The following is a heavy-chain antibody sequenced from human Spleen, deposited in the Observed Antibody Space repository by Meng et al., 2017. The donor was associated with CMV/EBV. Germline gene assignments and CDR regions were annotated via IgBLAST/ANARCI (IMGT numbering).Heavy chain of an antibody. CDR3: TTVDMVYGPFDP. CDR1: GYTFNGQS. V-gene: IGHV1-2*02. CDR2: ISPKTGAT. D-gene: IGHD2-8*01. J-gene: IGHJ5*01. Sequence: CKASGYTFNGQSLHWVRQAPGQGLEWMGWISPKTGATKYAQKFQGRAIMTSDTSISTAYMELSRLTSDDTAVYFCTTVDMVYGPFDPWGQGTLVTVSS.